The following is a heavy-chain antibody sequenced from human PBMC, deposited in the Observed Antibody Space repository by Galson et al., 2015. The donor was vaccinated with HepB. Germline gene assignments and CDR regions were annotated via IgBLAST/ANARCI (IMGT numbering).Heavy chain of an antibody. CDR1: GGSISGYY. V-gene: IGHV4-59*01. CDR2: IYSSGTT. Sequence: LSLTCTVSGGSISGYYWSWIRQPPGKGLEWIGYIYSSGTTIYNPSLKSRVTISVDTSKNQFSLKLSSVTAADTAVYYCARGRTYYYGSGSKDYYGMDVWGQGTTVTVSS. CDR3: ARGRTYYYGSGSKDYYGMDV. D-gene: IGHD3-10*01. J-gene: IGHJ6*02.